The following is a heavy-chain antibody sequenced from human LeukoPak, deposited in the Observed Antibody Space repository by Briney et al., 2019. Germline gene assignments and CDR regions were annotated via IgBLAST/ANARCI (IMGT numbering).Heavy chain of an antibody. CDR1: GGSISSGGYY. CDR2: IYYSGST. V-gene: IGHV4-31*03. CDR3: AREQSWGSYRYTVDY. Sequence: PSQTLSLTCTVSGGSISSGGYYWSWIRQHPGKALEWIGYIYYSGSTYYNPSLKSRVTISVDTSKNQFSLKLSSVTAADTAVYYCAREQSWGSYRYTVDYWGQGTLVTVSS. D-gene: IGHD3-16*02. J-gene: IGHJ4*02.